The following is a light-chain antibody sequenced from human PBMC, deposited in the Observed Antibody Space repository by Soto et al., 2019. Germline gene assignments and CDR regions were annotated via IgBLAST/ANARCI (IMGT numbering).Light chain of an antibody. CDR3: QQRSVWPPIT. CDR2: DAS. J-gene: IGKJ5*01. Sequence: EIVLTQSPATLSLSPGESATLSCRASQSISTYLAWYQQKPGQAPSLLIYDASNRATGISARFSGSGSGTDFTLTISSLEPDDVAVYYCQQRSVWPPITFGQGTRLEIK. CDR1: QSISTY. V-gene: IGKV3-11*01.